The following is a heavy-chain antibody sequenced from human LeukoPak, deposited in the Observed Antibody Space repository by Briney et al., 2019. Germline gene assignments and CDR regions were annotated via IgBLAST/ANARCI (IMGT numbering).Heavy chain of an antibody. V-gene: IGHV4-4*02. CDR2: IYHSGST. CDR3: ARAVRGAKFP. CDR1: GGSISSSNW. Sequence: SETLSLTCGVSGGSISSSNWWSWVRQPPEKGLEWIGEIYHSGSTNYNPSLKSRVTISVDKSKTQFSLQLSSVTAADTAVYYCARAVRGAKFPWGQGTLVTVSS. J-gene: IGHJ5*02. D-gene: IGHD3-10*01.